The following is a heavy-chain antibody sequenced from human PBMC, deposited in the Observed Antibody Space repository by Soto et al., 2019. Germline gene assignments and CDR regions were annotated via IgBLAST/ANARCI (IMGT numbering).Heavy chain of an antibody. V-gene: IGHV3-21*01. J-gene: IGHJ4*02. D-gene: IGHD3-16*01. CDR2: ISSSSSYI. CDR3: ARLGLRLGELWR. Sequence: EMQLVESGGGLVKPGGSLRLSCAASGFTFSSYSMNWVRQAPGKGLEWVSSISSSSSYIYYADSVKGRFTISRDNAKNSLYLQMNSLRAEDTALYYCARLGLRLGELWRWGQGTLVTVSS. CDR1: GFTFSSYS.